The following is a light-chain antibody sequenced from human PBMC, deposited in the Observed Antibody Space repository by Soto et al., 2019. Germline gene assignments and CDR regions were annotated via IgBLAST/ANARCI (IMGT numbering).Light chain of an antibody. V-gene: IGKV1-27*01. CDR2: AAS. CDR1: QGIGVY. CDR3: QKYNSAPLT. Sequence: DIPMTQSPSSVSASLGDRVTITCRASQGIGVYLAWFQQKPGNVPKLLIYAASILQSGVPSRFSGSGSGTDFTLTISSLQPEDVATYYCQKYNSAPLTFGGGTKVEIK. J-gene: IGKJ4*01.